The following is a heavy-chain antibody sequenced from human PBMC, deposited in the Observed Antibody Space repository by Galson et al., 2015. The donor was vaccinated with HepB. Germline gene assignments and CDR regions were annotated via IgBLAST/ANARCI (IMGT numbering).Heavy chain of an antibody. V-gene: IGHV1-46*01. Sequence: SVKVSCKASGYTFTSYYMHWVRQAPGQGLEWMGIINPSGGSTSYAQKFQGRVTMTRDTSTSTVYMELSSLRSEDTAVYYCTVGSWGLVFDYWGQGTLVTVSS. CDR2: INPSGGST. J-gene: IGHJ4*02. CDR1: GYTFTSYY. D-gene: IGHD6-13*01. CDR3: TVGSWGLVFDY.